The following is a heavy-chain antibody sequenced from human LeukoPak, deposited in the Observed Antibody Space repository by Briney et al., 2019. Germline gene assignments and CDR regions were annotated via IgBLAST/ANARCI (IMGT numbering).Heavy chain of an antibody. J-gene: IGHJ5*02. D-gene: IGHD5-18*01. Sequence: GGSLRLSCAASGFTFSSYAISWVRQAPGKGLEWVSAISGSGGSTYYANSVKGRFTISRDNSKNTLYLQMNSLRAEDTAVYYCAKGGYSYGLYNWFDPWGQGTLVTVSS. CDR3: AKGGYSYGLYNWFDP. V-gene: IGHV3-23*01. CDR1: GFTFSSYA. CDR2: ISGSGGST.